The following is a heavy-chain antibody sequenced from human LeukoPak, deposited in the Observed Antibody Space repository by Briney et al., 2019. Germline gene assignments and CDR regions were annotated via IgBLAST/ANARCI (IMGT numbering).Heavy chain of an antibody. V-gene: IGHV3-30*04. CDR2: ISYDGSNK. D-gene: IGHD5-24*01. Sequence: GRSLRLSCAASGFTFSSYATHWVRQAPGKGLEWVAVISYDGSNKYYADSVKGRFTISRDNSKNTLYLQMNSLRAEDTAVYYCAREMAARGYFDYWGQGTLVTVSS. CDR3: AREMAARGYFDY. CDR1: GFTFSSYA. J-gene: IGHJ4*02.